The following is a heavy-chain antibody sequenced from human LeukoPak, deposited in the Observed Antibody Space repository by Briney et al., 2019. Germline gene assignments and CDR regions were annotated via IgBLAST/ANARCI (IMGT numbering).Heavy chain of an antibody. Sequence: SETLSLTCAVYGGSFSGYYWSWIRQPAGKGLEWIGRIYTSGSTNYNPSLKSRVTISVDTSKNQFSLKLSSVTAADTAVYYCARVGGYDYLDYWGQGTLVTVSS. J-gene: IGHJ4*02. D-gene: IGHD5-12*01. V-gene: IGHV4-59*10. CDR3: ARVGGYDYLDY. CDR1: GGSFSGYY. CDR2: IYTSGST.